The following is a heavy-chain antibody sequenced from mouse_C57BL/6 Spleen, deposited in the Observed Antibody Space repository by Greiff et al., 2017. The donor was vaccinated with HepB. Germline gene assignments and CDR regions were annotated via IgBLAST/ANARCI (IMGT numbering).Heavy chain of an antibody. V-gene: IGHV1-64*01. CDR2: IHPNSGST. CDR3: ARDYGNYVFDY. CDR1: GYTFTSYW. J-gene: IGHJ2*01. Sequence: QVQLQQPGAELVKPGASVKLSCKASGYTFTSYWMHWVKQRPGQGLEWIGMIHPNSGSTNYNEKFKSKATLTVDKSSSTAYMQLSSLTSEDSAVYYCARDYGNYVFDYWGQGTTLTVSS. D-gene: IGHD2-1*01.